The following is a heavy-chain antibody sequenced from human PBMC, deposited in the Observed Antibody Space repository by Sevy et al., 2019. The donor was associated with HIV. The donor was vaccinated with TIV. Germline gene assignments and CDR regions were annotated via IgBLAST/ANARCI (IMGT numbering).Heavy chain of an antibody. CDR2: IYYSGNT. CDR1: GGSINSSTYY. D-gene: IGHD3-3*01. Sequence: SETLSLTCTVSGGSINSSTYYWGWIRQPPGKGLEWIGSIYYSGNTYYNSSLRSRITISVDTSKNQFSLKLNSVIAADTAVYYCAAYHDFWSGYFYNDYGMDVWGQGTTVTVSS. CDR3: AAYHDFWSGYFYNDYGMDV. J-gene: IGHJ6*02. V-gene: IGHV4-39*01.